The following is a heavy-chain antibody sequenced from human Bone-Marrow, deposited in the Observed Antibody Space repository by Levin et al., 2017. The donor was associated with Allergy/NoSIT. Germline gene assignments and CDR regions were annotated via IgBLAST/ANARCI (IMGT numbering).Heavy chain of an antibody. V-gene: IGHV4-59*12. CDR2: IYFKGST. CDR3: ARGGGTSGWYGWYFDL. J-gene: IGHJ2*01. D-gene: IGHD6-19*01. Sequence: SETLSLTCTVSGGSMNDYYWSWVRQTPGKGLEWIGYIYFKGSTNYNPSLKGRVTMSVDTSKTQFSLKLTSMTAADTAVYYCARGGGTSGWYGWYFDLWGRGTLVTVSS. CDR1: GGSMNDYY.